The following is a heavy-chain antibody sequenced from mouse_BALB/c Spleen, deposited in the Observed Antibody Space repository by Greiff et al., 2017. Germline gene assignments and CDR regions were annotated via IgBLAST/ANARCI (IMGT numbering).Heavy chain of an antibody. Sequence: VHVKQSGAELVKPGASVKLSCTASGFNIKDTYMHWVKQRPEQGLEWIGRIDPANGNTKYDPKFQGKATITADTSSNTAYLQLSSLTSEDTAVYYCASDNYGSSYFDYWGQGTTLTVSS. J-gene: IGHJ2*01. V-gene: IGHV14-3*02. D-gene: IGHD1-1*01. CDR3: ASDNYGSSYFDY. CDR1: GFNIKDTY. CDR2: IDPANGNT.